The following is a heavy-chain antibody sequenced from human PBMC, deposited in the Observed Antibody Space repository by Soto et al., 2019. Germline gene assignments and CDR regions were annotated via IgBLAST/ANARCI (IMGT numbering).Heavy chain of an antibody. CDR1: GGSISSYY. Sequence: SETLSLTCTVSGGSISSYYWSWIRQPPGKGLEWIGYIYYSGSTNYNPSLKSRVTISVDTSKNQFSLKLSSVTAADTAVYYCARWSNTWAYSSSFYHYYYMDVWGKGTTLTVSS. CDR3: ARWSNTWAYSSSFYHYYYMDV. D-gene: IGHD6-6*01. V-gene: IGHV4-59*08. CDR2: IYYSGST. J-gene: IGHJ6*03.